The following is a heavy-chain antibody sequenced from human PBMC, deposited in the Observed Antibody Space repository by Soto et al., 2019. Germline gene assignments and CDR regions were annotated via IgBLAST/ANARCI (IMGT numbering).Heavy chain of an antibody. CDR1: GYTFTSYG. CDR3: ALKGGNGSGSYYNGAFDI. Sequence: QVQLVQSGAEVKKPGASVKVSCKASGYTFTSYGISWVRQAPGQGLEWMGWISAYNGNTNYAQKLQGRVTMTTDTSTSTAYMKRRRLRSDATAVYFCALKGGNGSGSYYNGAFDIWGQGTMVTVSS. V-gene: IGHV1-18*01. D-gene: IGHD3-10*01. J-gene: IGHJ3*02. CDR2: ISAYNGNT.